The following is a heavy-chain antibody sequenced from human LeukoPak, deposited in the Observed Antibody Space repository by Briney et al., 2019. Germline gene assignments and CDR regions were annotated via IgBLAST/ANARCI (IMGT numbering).Heavy chain of an antibody. CDR3: ARAYKDRSLAGKKEFFQH. Sequence: PGGSLRLSCAASGFTFDNYAMNWVRQVPGKGLEWISLISWNSGTIGYADSVKGRFTISRVNANNFLYLQMNSLRAEDTALYYCARAYKDRSLAGKKEFFQHWGQGTLVTVSS. CDR1: GFTFDNYA. J-gene: IGHJ1*01. CDR2: ISWNSGTI. V-gene: IGHV3-9*01. D-gene: IGHD6-19*01.